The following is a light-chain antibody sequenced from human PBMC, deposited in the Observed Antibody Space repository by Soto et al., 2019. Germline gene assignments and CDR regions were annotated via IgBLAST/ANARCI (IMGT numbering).Light chain of an antibody. CDR3: QQYYHWRT. CDR1: QSVSSY. V-gene: IGKV3-11*01. J-gene: IGKJ1*01. CDR2: DAS. Sequence: EIVLTQSPATLSLSPGERVTLSCRASQSVSSYLAWYQQKFGQAPRLLIYDASNRATGIPARFSGSGSATDFTLTISRLEPEDFAIYFCQQYYHWRTFGQGTKVDIK.